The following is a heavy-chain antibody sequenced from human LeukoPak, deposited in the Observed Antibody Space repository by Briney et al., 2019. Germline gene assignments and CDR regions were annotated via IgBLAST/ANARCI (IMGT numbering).Heavy chain of an antibody. Sequence: GGSLRLSCAASGFTFSSYSMNWVRQAPGKGLEWVSLISWDGGSTYYADSVKGRFTISRDNSKNSLYLQMNSLRTEDTALYYCAKEGITGYYFDYWGQGTLVTVSS. D-gene: IGHD1-20*01. J-gene: IGHJ4*02. CDR2: ISWDGGST. V-gene: IGHV3-43*01. CDR3: AKEGITGYYFDY. CDR1: GFTFSSYS.